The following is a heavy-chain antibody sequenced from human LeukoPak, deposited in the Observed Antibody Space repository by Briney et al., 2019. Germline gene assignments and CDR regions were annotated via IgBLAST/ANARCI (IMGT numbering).Heavy chain of an antibody. CDR3: ARERCSSSCYGMDV. CDR1: GFTFSSYA. CDR2: ISGSGGST. V-gene: IGHV3-23*01. D-gene: IGHD6-6*01. J-gene: IGHJ6*02. Sequence: QPGGSLRLSCAASGFTFSSYAMSWVRRAPGKGLEWVSAISGSGGSTYYADSVKGRFTISRDNSKNTLYLQMNSLRAEDTAVYYCARERCSSSCYGMDVWGQGTTVTVSS.